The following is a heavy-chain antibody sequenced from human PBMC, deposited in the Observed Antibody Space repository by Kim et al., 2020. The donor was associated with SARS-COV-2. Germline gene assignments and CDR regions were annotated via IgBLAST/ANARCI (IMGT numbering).Heavy chain of an antibody. CDR3: ARHSSGGVGPIFFDF. D-gene: IGHD1-26*01. CDR1: GYIFTNYW. J-gene: IGHJ4*02. V-gene: IGHV5-10-1*01. Sequence: GESLKISCQGSGYIFTNYWISWVRQMPGKGLEWMGRIDPGDSYNDYSPSFQGHVTISVDKSINTAFLEWSGLEASDTGIYYCARHSSGGVGPIFFDFWGQGILVTVSS. CDR2: IDPGDSYN.